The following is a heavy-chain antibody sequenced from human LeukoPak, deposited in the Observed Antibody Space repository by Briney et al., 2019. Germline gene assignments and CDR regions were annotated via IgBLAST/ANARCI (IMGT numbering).Heavy chain of an antibody. CDR3: AKDTLIIAAAGSYSGY. Sequence: GGSLRLSCAASGFTFSIYAMSWVRQAPGKGLEWVSGISGNSGSTYYADSVKGRFTISRDNSKNTLYLQMNSLRAEDTAVYYCAKDTLIIAAAGSYSGYWGQGTLVIVSS. V-gene: IGHV3-23*01. CDR1: GFTFSIYA. CDR2: ISGNSGST. D-gene: IGHD6-13*01. J-gene: IGHJ4*02.